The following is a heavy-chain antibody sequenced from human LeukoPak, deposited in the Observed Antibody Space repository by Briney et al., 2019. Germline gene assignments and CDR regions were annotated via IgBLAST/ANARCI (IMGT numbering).Heavy chain of an antibody. Sequence: SETLSLTCTVSGGSISSYYWSWIRQPPGKGLEWIGYIYYSGSTNYNPSLKSRVTISVDTSKNQFSLKLSSVTAADTAVYYCARLPAAAGDNWFDPWGQETLVTVSS. CDR3: ARLPAAAGDNWFDP. D-gene: IGHD6-13*01. CDR2: IYYSGST. V-gene: IGHV4-59*08. J-gene: IGHJ5*02. CDR1: GGSISSYY.